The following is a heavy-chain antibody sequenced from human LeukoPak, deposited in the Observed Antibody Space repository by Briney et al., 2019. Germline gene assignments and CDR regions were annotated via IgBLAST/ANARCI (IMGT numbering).Heavy chain of an antibody. CDR1: GFTFSTYV. CDR2: ITGSGGST. Sequence: GGSLRLSCAASGFTFSTYVVTWVRQAPGKGLEWISTITGSGGSTYYADSVKGRFTISRDNSKNTLYLQMNSLRAEDTAVYYCAKANCYDSSGYDYWGQGTLVTVSS. D-gene: IGHD3-22*01. J-gene: IGHJ4*02. V-gene: IGHV3-23*01. CDR3: AKANCYDSSGYDY.